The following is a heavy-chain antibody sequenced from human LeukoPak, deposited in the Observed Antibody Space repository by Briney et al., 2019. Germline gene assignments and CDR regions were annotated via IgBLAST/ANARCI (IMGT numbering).Heavy chain of an antibody. D-gene: IGHD1-26*01. Sequence: PGGSLRLSCAASGFTFSSYWMHWVRQAPGKGLVWVSNINSDGSTTTYADSVKGRFTISRDNAENTLYLQMNSLRAEDTAVYYCARDPVEWEQLLDYWGQGTLVTVSS. V-gene: IGHV3-74*01. CDR3: ARDPVEWEQLLDY. CDR1: GFTFSSYW. J-gene: IGHJ4*02. CDR2: INSDGSTT.